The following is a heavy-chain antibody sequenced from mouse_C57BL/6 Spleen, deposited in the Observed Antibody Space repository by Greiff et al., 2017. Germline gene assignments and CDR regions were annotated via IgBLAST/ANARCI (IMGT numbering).Heavy chain of an antibody. CDR2: IDPSDSYT. J-gene: IGHJ1*03. D-gene: IGHD1-1*01. Sequence: QVQLQQPGAELVRPGTSVKLSCKASGYTFTSYWMHWVKQRPGQGLEWIGVIDPSDSYTNYNQKFKGKATLTVDTSSSTAYMQLSSLTSEDSAVYYCARETNYYGSSTGYFDVWGTGTTVTVSS. V-gene: IGHV1-59*01. CDR3: ARETNYYGSSTGYFDV. CDR1: GYTFTSYW.